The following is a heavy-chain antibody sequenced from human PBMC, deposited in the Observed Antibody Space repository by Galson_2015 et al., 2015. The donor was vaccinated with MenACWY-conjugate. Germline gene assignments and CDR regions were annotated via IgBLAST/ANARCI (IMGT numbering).Heavy chain of an antibody. CDR3: TRADHMYRSRTNCPFDL. V-gene: IGHV3-49*03. J-gene: IGHJ4*02. CDR2: IKSKNYGAKT. CDR1: GFAFGDYL. Sequence: SLRLSCATSGFAFGDYLMGWFRQAPGKGLEWVGYIKSKNYGAKTQYAASVKDRFTISRDDSRSIAYLQMNSLKTEDTAVYYCTRADHMYRSRTNCPFDLWGQGTLVTVSS. D-gene: IGHD2-2*01.